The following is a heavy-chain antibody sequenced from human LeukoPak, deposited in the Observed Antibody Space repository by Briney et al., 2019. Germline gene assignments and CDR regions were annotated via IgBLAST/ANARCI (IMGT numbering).Heavy chain of an antibody. Sequence: GCSLRLSCAASGFTFRNYWMHWVRQAPGKGLVWVSRINSDGSSTSYADSVKGRFTISRDNAKNTLYLQMNSLRADDTAVYYCAAYDSSGYSGKYFQHWGQGTLVTVSS. D-gene: IGHD3-22*01. CDR3: AAYDSSGYSGKYFQH. J-gene: IGHJ1*01. CDR2: INSDGSST. CDR1: GFTFRNYW. V-gene: IGHV3-74*01.